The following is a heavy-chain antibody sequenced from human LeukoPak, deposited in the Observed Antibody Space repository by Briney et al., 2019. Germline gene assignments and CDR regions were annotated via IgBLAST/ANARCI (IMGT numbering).Heavy chain of an antibody. CDR2: IKQDGSEK. J-gene: IGHJ3*02. CDR1: GFTFSSYW. D-gene: IGHD6-13*01. V-gene: IGHV3-7*01. CDR3: ASELGIAAAGASHDAFDI. Sequence: KTGGSLRLSCAASGFTFSSYWMSWVRQAPGKGLEWVANIKQDGSEKYYVDSVKGRFTISRDNAKNSLYLQMNSLRAEDTAVYYCASELGIAAAGASHDAFDIWGQGTMVTVSS.